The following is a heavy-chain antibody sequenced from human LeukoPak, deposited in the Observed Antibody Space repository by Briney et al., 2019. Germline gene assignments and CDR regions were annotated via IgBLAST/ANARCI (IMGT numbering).Heavy chain of an antibody. J-gene: IGHJ4*02. Sequence: AGSLSLSCTASGVTISSYAMSWVRQAPGKGLEWVSAISGSGGRTYYADSVKGRCASCRDNATKTLYLQMNSLIAEDAAVVYCTKVFTGYSSCDSAVDYWGQGTLVTVSS. D-gene: IGHD6-13*01. CDR3: TKVFTGYSSCDSAVDY. CDR2: ISGSGGRT. CDR1: GVTISSYA. V-gene: IGHV3-23*01.